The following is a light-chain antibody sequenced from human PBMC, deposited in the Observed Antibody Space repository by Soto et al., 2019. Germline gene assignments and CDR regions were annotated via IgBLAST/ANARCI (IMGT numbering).Light chain of an antibody. V-gene: IGLV1-44*01. CDR2: SNN. J-gene: IGLJ1*01. CDR1: SSNIGSNT. CDR3: AAWDDSLNGYV. Sequence: QSLLTQPPSSSGAPGQRVTISCSGSSSNIGSNTVTWYQQLPGTAPRLLIHSNNQRPSGVPDRFSGSKSGTSASLAISGLQSEDEADYYCAAWDDSLNGYVFGAGTKVTVL.